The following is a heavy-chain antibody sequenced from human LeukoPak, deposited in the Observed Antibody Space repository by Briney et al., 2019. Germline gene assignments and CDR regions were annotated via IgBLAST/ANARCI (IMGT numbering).Heavy chain of an antibody. Sequence: GGSLRLSCAAPGFSFSTYEMNWVRQAPGKRLEWISYITSSGATKYSADSVKGRFTISRDNAKNSLYLQMTSLRAEDTAVYYCARESRSDWFVGYFDYWGRGTQVTVSS. V-gene: IGHV3-48*03. CDR3: ARESRSDWFVGYFDY. D-gene: IGHD6-19*01. J-gene: IGHJ4*02. CDR2: ITSSGATK. CDR1: GFSFSTYE.